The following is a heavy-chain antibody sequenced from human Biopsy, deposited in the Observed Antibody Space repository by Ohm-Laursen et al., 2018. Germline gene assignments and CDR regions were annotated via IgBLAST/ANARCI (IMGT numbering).Heavy chain of an antibody. CDR1: GGSFTGHY. D-gene: IGHD3-22*01. CDR3: ARWTPEYDSSRYYLDAFDI. CDR2: IYSSGST. J-gene: IGHJ3*02. V-gene: IGHV4-4*07. Sequence: TLSLTCTVSGGSFTGHYWSWIRQPAGKGLEWIGRIYSSGSTNYNPSLKSRVTLSMDTSKRQFSLKLSFVTAADTAVYYCARWTPEYDSSRYYLDAFDIWGQGTTVTVSS.